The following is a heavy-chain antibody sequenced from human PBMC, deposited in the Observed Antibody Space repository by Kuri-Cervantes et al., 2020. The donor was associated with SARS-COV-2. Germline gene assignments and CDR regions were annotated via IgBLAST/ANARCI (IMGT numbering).Heavy chain of an antibody. V-gene: IGHV3-30*02. CDR2: IRYDGSNK. D-gene: IGHD1-26*01. CDR1: GFTFDDYG. CDR3: ARVQGGSYYSYMDV. Sequence: GESLKISCAASGFTFDDYGMNWVRQAPGKGLEWVAFIRYDGSNKYYADSVKGRFTISRDNSKNTLYLQMNSLRAEDTAVYYCARVQGGSYYSYMDVWGKGTTVTVSS. J-gene: IGHJ6*03.